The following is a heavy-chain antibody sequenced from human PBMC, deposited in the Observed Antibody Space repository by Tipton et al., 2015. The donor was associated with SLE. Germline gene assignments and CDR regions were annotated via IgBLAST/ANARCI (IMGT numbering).Heavy chain of an antibody. V-gene: IGHV3-53*04. Sequence: TLRLSCAASGFTVSSNYMSWVRQAPGKGLGWVSVIYSGGSTYYADSVKGRFTISRHNSKNTLYLQMNSLRAEDTAVYYCARELNWGSQSYFDYWGQGTLVTVSS. CDR2: IYSGGST. D-gene: IGHD7-27*01. J-gene: IGHJ4*02. CDR1: GFTVSSNY. CDR3: ARELNWGSQSYFDY.